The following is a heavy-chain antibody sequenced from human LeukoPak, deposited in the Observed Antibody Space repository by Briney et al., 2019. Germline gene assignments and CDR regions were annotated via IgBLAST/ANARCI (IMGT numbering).Heavy chain of an antibody. Sequence: SETLSLTCTVSGGSISSYYWSWIRQPAGKGLEWIGRIYTSGSTNYNPSLKSRVTMSVDTSKNQFSLKLSSVTAADTAVYYCARANFWSGYYSFDYWGQGTLVTVSS. D-gene: IGHD3-3*01. CDR1: GGSISSYY. CDR3: ARANFWSGYYSFDY. CDR2: IYTSGST. V-gene: IGHV4-4*07. J-gene: IGHJ4*02.